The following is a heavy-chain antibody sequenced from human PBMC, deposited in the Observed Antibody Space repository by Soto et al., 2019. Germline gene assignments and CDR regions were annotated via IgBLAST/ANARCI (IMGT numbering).Heavy chain of an antibody. Sequence: GGSLRLSCVVSGFTSSSYGMSWVRQAPGKGLEWVSGISGSDDNTHYGDSVKGRFTISRDNSKNTLYLHMNSLRAEDTAVYYCAQTFNYGSGSHRLWGQGTLVTVSS. CDR3: AQTFNYGSGSHRL. D-gene: IGHD3-10*01. CDR2: ISGSDDNT. CDR1: GFTSSSYG. J-gene: IGHJ4*02. V-gene: IGHV3-23*01.